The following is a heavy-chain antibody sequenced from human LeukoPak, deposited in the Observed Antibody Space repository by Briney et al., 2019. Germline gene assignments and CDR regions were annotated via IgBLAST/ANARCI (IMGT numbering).Heavy chain of an antibody. Sequence: SETLSLTCTVSGASVSSYYWSWIRQPPGKGLEWIGYIYYSGGTDYNPSLKSRVTISVDTSKNQFSLKLSSVTAADTAVYYCARQGYCGGDCFSDYWGQGTLVTVSS. V-gene: IGHV4-59*08. CDR3: ARQGYCGGDCFSDY. D-gene: IGHD2-21*02. CDR1: GASVSSYY. J-gene: IGHJ4*02. CDR2: IYYSGGT.